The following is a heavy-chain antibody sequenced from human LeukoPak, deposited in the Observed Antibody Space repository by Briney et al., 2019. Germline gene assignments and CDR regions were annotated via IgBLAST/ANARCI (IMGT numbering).Heavy chain of an antibody. D-gene: IGHD1-26*01. CDR1: GFTFSSYA. J-gene: IGHJ4*02. Sequence: GGSLRLSCAASGFTFSSYAMSWVRQAPGKGLEWVSAISGSGGSTYYADSVKGRFTISRDNPKNTLYLQMNSLRAEDTALYYCAKDLQWELPTPGNWGQGTLVTVSS. CDR2: ISGSGGST. CDR3: AKDLQWELPTPGN. V-gene: IGHV3-23*01.